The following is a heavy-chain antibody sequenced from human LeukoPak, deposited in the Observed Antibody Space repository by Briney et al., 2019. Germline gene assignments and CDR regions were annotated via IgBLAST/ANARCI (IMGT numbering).Heavy chain of an antibody. D-gene: IGHD6-13*01. J-gene: IGHJ3*02. V-gene: IGHV3-23*01. CDR1: GFTFSSYA. CDR2: ISGRGGST. Sequence: GGSLRLSCAASGFTFSSYAMSWVRQAPGKGLEWVSAISGRGGSTYYADSVKGRFTISRDNSKNTLYLQMNSLRAEDTAVYYCAKPSSSSWYRGAFDIWGQGTMVTVSS. CDR3: AKPSSSSWYRGAFDI.